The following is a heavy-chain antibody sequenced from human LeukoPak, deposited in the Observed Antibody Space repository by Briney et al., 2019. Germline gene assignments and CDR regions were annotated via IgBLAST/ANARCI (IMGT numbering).Heavy chain of an antibody. CDR3: AKESGGSYYFDY. CDR1: GFTFSSYG. Sequence: PGGSLRLSCAASGFTFSSYGMHWVRQAPGKGLEGVAVISYDGSNKYYADSVKGRFTISRDNSKNTLYLQMNSLRAEDTAVYFCAKESGGSYYFDYWGQGTLVTVSS. J-gene: IGHJ4*02. V-gene: IGHV3-30*18. CDR2: ISYDGSNK. D-gene: IGHD1-26*01.